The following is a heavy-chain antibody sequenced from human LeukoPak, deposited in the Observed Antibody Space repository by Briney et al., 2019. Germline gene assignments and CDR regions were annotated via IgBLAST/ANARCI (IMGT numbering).Heavy chain of an antibody. Sequence: GGSLRLSCAASGFTYTNHWMHWVRQAPGKGLVWVSRIRPDGRETNHADSVKGRFTISRDNARNTLYLQMNSLGAEDTAVYYCGRDAVLGSGSVDCWGQGVLVTVSS. CDR3: GRDAVLGSGSVDC. CDR2: IRPDGRET. J-gene: IGHJ4*02. D-gene: IGHD3-10*01. V-gene: IGHV3-74*01. CDR1: GFTYTNHW.